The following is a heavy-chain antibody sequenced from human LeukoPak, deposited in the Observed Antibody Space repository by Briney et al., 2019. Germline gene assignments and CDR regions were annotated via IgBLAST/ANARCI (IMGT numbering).Heavy chain of an antibody. J-gene: IGHJ4*02. D-gene: IGHD2-21*01. Sequence: GGSLRLSCAVSGITLSNYGMSWVRQAPGKGLEWVAGLSGSGGGTNYADSVQGRFTISRDNPKNTLYLQMNSLRAEDTAVYFCAKLGVVIRVFLVGFHKEAYYFDSWGQGALVTVSS. CDR1: GITLSNYG. CDR3: AKLGVVIRVFLVGFHKEAYYFDS. CDR2: LSGSGGGT. V-gene: IGHV3-23*01.